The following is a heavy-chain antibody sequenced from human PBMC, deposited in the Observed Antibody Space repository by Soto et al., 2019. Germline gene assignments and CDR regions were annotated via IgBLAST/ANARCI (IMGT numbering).Heavy chain of an antibody. CDR3: ALTAFTLVRGVISRGFDY. D-gene: IGHD3-10*01. CDR2: IRGSGGST. CDR1: SSYA. V-gene: IGHV3-23*01. Sequence: SSYAMSWVRQAPGKGLEWVSAIRGSGGSTYYADSVKGRFTISRDNSKNTLYLQMNSLRAEDTAVYYCALTAFTLVRGVISRGFDYWGQGTLVTVSS. J-gene: IGHJ4*02.